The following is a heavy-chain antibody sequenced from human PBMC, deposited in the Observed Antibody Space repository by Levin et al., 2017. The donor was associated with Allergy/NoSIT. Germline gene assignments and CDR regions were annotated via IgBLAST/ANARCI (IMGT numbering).Heavy chain of an antibody. J-gene: IGHJ6*02. CDR1: GDSVTSGGYY. V-gene: IGHV4-31*03. Sequence: SETLSLTCTISGDSVTSGGYYWSWIRQPPGKGLEWIGYIHASGLTSHSPSLKSRLSISVDSSKNLFSLRLSFVTAADSAVYYCARDLRATTETRKYYYGMDLWGHGTTVTVSS. CDR3: ARDLRATTETRKYYYGMDL. D-gene: IGHD4-11*01. CDR2: IHASGLT.